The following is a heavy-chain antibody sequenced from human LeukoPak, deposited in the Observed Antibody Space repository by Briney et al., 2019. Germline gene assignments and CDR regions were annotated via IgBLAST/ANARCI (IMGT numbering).Heavy chain of an antibody. Sequence: GASVTVSCKASGGTFSSHAISWVRQAPGQGLEWMGGIIPIFGTANYAQKFQGRVTITTDESTSTAYMELSSLRSEDTAVYYCARISTTVTTLGWFDPWGQGTLVTVSS. CDR1: GGTFSSHA. J-gene: IGHJ5*02. D-gene: IGHD4-17*01. CDR2: IIPIFGTA. V-gene: IGHV1-69*05. CDR3: ARISTTVTTLGWFDP.